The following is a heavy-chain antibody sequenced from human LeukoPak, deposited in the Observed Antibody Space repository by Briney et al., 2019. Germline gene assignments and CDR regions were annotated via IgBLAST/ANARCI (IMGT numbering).Heavy chain of an antibody. CDR1: GGSISSGGYS. D-gene: IGHD6-19*01. J-gene: IGHJ6*02. CDR2: IYYSGST. Sequence: PSETLSLTCAVSGGSISSGGYSWSWIRQPPGKGLEWIGYIYYSGSTNYNPSLKSRVTISVDTSKNQFSLKLSSVTAADTAVYYCARLSGIAVAGTSRVYYYGMDVWGQGTTVTVSS. CDR3: ARLSGIAVAGTSRVYYYGMDV. V-gene: IGHV4-61*08.